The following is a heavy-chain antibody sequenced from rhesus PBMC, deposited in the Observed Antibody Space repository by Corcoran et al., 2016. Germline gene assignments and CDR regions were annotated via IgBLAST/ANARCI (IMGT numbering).Heavy chain of an antibody. J-gene: IGHJ5-1*01. Sequence: QLQLQESGPGLVKPSETLSVTCAVSGGSISSSYWSWIRQAPGKGLEWIGYIYGSVTSTHSNPSLTGRVTLSVDTSKNQFSLKLSSVTAADTAVYYCVREGSAGTITYHRFDVWGPGVLVTVSS. V-gene: IGHV4-169*02. D-gene: IGHD1-1*01. CDR2: IYGSVTST. CDR3: VREGSAGTITYHRFDV. CDR1: GGSISSSY.